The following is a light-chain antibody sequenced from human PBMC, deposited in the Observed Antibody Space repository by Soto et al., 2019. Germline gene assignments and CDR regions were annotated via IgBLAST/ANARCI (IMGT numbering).Light chain of an antibody. V-gene: IGKV3-20*01. CDR2: GAS. J-gene: IGKJ1*01. CDR3: QQYGSSPPRT. CDR1: QSVSNDF. Sequence: IVLTQSPGTLSLSPWERATLSCRASQSVSNDFLAWYQQKPGQAPRLLIYGASTRATDVPDRFSGSGSGADFTPSISRLEPEDFAVYYCQQYGSSPPRTFGQGTKVDIK.